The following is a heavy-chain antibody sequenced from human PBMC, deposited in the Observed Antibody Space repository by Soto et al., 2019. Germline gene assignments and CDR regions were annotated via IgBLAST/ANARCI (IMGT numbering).Heavy chain of an antibody. CDR2: IYYSGGT. D-gene: IGHD6-19*01. CDR1: GAALSSGGYF. J-gene: IGHJ5*02. V-gene: IGHV4-61*08. Sequence: SETLSLTCTVSGAALSSGGYFYTWVRQPPGKGLEWLGYIYYSGGTNYNPSLKSRVTISLDRSKSQFSLRLISVTAADTAVDYCTREQSDDNYFDPWGQGTLVTVSS. CDR3: TREQSDDNYFDP.